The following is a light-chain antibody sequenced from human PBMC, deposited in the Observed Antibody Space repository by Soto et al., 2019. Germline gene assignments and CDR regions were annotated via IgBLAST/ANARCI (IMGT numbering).Light chain of an antibody. CDR1: SSDVGGYNY. CDR2: EVS. CDR3: SSYTSSSTYV. Sequence: QSALTQPASVSGSPGQSITISCTGTSSDVGGYNYVSWYQQHPGKAPKLMIYEVSNRPSGVSTRFSGSKSGNTASLTISWLQAEDEADYYCSSYTSSSTYVFGTGTKHTVL. V-gene: IGLV2-14*01. J-gene: IGLJ1*01.